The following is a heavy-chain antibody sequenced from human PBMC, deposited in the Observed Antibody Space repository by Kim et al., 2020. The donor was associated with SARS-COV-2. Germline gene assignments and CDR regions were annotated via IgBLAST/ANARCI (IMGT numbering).Heavy chain of an antibody. CDR3: ARESRQWEPTGGYYFDY. D-gene: IGHD1-26*01. J-gene: IGHJ4*02. Sequence: LKSRVTISVDKSKNQFSLKLSSVTAADTAVYYCARESRQWEPTGGYYFDYWGQGTLVTVSS. V-gene: IGHV4-4*02.